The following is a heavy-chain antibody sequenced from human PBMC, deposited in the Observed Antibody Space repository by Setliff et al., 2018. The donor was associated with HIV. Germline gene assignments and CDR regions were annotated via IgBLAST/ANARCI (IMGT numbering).Heavy chain of an antibody. CDR1: GFTFSSYG. V-gene: IGHV3-33*06. J-gene: IGHJ4*02. Sequence: GGSLRLSCVASGFTFSSYGMHWVRQTPGKGLEWLVVIWSDGGDTYYRDSVRGRFTISRDNSKNTLYLQMNSLRDEDTAVYYCAKDQGSRWFGPLDSWGQGTLVTVSS. CDR2: IWSDGGDT. D-gene: IGHD3-10*01. CDR3: AKDQGSRWFGPLDS.